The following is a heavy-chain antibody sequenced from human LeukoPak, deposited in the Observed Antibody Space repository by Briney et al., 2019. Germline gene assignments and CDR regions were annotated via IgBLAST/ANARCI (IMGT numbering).Heavy chain of an antibody. V-gene: IGHV3-53*01. CDR2: IYSGGST. CDR1: GFTVSSTY. J-gene: IGHJ5*02. D-gene: IGHD5-24*01. Sequence: GGSLRLSCVASGFTVSSTYMSWVRQAPGKGLEWVSVIYSGGSTYYAESVKGRFTISRDNSKNTLYLQMNSLRAEDTAVYYCARGLRGDGYIGWFDPWGQGTLVTVSS. CDR3: ARGLRGDGYIGWFDP.